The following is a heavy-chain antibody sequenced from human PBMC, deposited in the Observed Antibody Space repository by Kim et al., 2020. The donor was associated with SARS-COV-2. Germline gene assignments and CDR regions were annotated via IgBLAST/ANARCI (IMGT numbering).Heavy chain of an antibody. D-gene: IGHD6-13*01. CDR3: ARVDGYSSRYGMDV. CDR1: GFTFSSYS. J-gene: IGHJ6*02. CDR2: ISSSSSYI. V-gene: IGHV3-21*01. Sequence: GGSLRLSCAASGFTFSSYSMNWVRQAPGKGLEWVSSISSSSSYIYYADSVKGRFTISRDNAKNSLYLQMNRLRAEDTAVYYCARVDGYSSRYGMDVWGQGTTVTVSS.